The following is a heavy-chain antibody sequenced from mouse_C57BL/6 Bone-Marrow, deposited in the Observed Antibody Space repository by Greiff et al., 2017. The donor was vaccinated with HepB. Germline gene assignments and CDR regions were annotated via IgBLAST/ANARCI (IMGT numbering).Heavy chain of an antibody. V-gene: IGHV1-81*01. CDR2: IYPRSGNT. D-gene: IGHD1-1*01. CDR3: ARKSITTVVEDYYAMDY. CDR1: GYTFTSYG. Sequence: VQVVESGAELARPGASVKLSCKASGYTFTSYGISWVKQRPGQGLEWIGEIYPRSGNTYYNEKFKGKATLTADKSSSTAYMELRSLTSEDSAVYFCARKSITTVVEDYYAMDYWGQGTSVTVSS. J-gene: IGHJ4*01.